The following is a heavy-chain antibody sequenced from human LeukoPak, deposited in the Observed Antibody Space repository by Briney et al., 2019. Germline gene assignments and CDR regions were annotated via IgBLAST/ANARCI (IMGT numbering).Heavy chain of an antibody. J-gene: IGHJ4*02. CDR3: ARQTGSGLFILP. V-gene: IGHV3-21*01. Sequence: GGSLRLSCAASGFTFSSYSMNWVRQAPGKGMEWVSSISSSSSYIYYADSVKGRFTISRGNAKNSLYLQMNSLRAEDTAVYYCARQTGSGLFILPGGRGTLVTVSS. D-gene: IGHD3/OR15-3a*01. CDR1: GFTFSSYS. CDR2: ISSSSSYI.